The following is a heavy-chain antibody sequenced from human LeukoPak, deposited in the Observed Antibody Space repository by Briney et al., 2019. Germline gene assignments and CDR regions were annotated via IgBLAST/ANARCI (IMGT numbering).Heavy chain of an antibody. CDR3: ARDVTAGYSSGWYNY. D-gene: IGHD6-19*01. J-gene: IGHJ4*02. CDR2: IYPGDSDT. V-gene: IGHV5-51*01. CDR1: GYSFTSYW. Sequence: PGESLKISCKGSGYSFTSYWIGWVRQMPGKGLEWMGIIYPGDSDTRYSPSFQGQVTISADKSISTAYLQWSSLKASDTAMYYCARDVTAGYSSGWYNYWGQGTLVTVSS.